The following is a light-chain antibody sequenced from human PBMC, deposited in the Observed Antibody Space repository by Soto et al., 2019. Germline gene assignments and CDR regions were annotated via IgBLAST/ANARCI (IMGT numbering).Light chain of an antibody. J-gene: IGKJ3*01. CDR2: DAS. CDR1: QRVTSSN. Sequence: PGQRATLACWASQRVTSSNLAWYQQKPGQAPRLLIYDASNRATGIPARFSGSGSGTDFTLTISGLEPEDFAVYYCQQRSNWRPDFGPGTKVDIK. CDR3: QQRSNWRPD. V-gene: IGKV3-11*01.